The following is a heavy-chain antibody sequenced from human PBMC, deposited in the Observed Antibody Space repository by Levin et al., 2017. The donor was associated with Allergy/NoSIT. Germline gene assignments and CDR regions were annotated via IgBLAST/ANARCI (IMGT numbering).Heavy chain of an antibody. CDR1: GFTFSSYA. CDR3: AKDPRRLTVTTWGDWFDP. D-gene: IGHD4-17*01. V-gene: IGHV3-23*01. Sequence: GESLKISCAASGFTFSSYAMSWVRQAPGKGLEWVSAISGSGGSTYYADSVKGRFTISRDNSKNTLYLQMNSLRAEDTAVYYCAKDPRRLTVTTWGDWFDPWGQGTLVTVSS. CDR2: ISGSGGST. J-gene: IGHJ5*02.